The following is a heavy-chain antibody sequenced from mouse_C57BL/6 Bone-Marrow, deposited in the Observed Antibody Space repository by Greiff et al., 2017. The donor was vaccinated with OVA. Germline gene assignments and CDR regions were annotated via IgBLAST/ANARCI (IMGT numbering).Heavy chain of an antibody. Sequence: EVQLQESGPVLVKPGASVKMSCKASGYTFTDYYMNWVKQSHGKSLEWIGVINPYNGGTSYNQKFKGKVTLTVDKSSSTAYMELNSLTSEDSAVYYCARRPTYYSSPSWFAYWGQGALVTVSA. CDR2: INPYNGGT. CDR3: ARRPTYYSSPSWFAY. V-gene: IGHV1-19*01. CDR1: GYTFTDYY. D-gene: IGHD1-1*01. J-gene: IGHJ3*01.